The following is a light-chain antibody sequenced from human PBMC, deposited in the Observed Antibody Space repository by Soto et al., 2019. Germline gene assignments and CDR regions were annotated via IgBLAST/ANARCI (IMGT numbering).Light chain of an antibody. CDR1: SSDVGGYNY. J-gene: IGLJ2*01. Sequence: QSALTQPASVSGSPGQSIAISCTGTSSDVGGYNYVSWYQQHPGKAPKLMIYDVSARPSGVSNRFSGSKSDNTASLTISGLQSEYEADYYCSSYTSSNTVRFGGGTKLTVL. V-gene: IGLV2-14*01. CDR3: SSYTSSNTVR. CDR2: DVS.